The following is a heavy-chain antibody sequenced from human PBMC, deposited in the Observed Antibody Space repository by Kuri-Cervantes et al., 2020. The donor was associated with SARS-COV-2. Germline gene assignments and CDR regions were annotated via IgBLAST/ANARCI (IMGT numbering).Heavy chain of an antibody. CDR3: ASGAYGQLTRY. D-gene: IGHD3-16*01. CDR2: INHSGST. V-gene: IGHV4-34*01. CDR1: GGSFSGYY. J-gene: IGHJ4*02. Sequence: SETLSLTCAVYGGSFSGYYWSWIRQPPGKGLEWIGEINHSGSTNYNPSLKSRVTISVDTSKNQFSLKLSSVTAADTAVYYCASGAYGQLTRYWGQGTLVTVSS.